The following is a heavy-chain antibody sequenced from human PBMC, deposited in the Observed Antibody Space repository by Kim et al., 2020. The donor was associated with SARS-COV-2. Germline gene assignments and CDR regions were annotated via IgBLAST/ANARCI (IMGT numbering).Heavy chain of an antibody. CDR3: ARQGLDCSSTSCYAGGDY. CDR1: GGSISSSSYY. CDR2: IYYSGST. J-gene: IGHJ4*02. D-gene: IGHD2-2*01. Sequence: SETLSLTCTVSGGSISSSSYYWGWIRQPPGKGLEWIGSIYYSGSTYYNPSLKSRVTISVDTSKNQFSLKLSSVTAADTAVYYCARQGLDCSSTSCYAGGDYWGQGTLVTVSS. V-gene: IGHV4-39*01.